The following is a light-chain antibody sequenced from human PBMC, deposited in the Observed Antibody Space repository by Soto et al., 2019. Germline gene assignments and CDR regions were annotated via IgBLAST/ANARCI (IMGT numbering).Light chain of an antibody. CDR2: SNN. Sequence: QSVLTQPPSASGTPGQRVTISCSGSSSNIGSNTVNWYQQLPGTAPKLLIYSNNQRPSGVPDRFSGSKFGTSASLAISGLQSEDEADYYCAAWDDSLNGPYVFGTGTKVTVL. CDR3: AAWDDSLNGPYV. CDR1: SSNIGSNT. J-gene: IGLJ1*01. V-gene: IGLV1-44*01.